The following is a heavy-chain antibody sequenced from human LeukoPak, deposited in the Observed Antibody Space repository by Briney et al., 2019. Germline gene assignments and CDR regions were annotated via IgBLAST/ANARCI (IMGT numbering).Heavy chain of an antibody. CDR1: GGSISSSSYY. CDR3: ARYDVGWYYFDY. J-gene: IGHJ4*02. V-gene: IGHV4-39*07. Sequence: SETLSLTCTVSGGSISSSSYYWGWIRQPPGKGLEWIGSIYYSGSTYYNPSLKSRVTISVDTSKNQFSLKLSSVTAADTAVYYCARYDVGWYYFDYWGQGTLVTVSS. D-gene: IGHD6-19*01. CDR2: IYYSGST.